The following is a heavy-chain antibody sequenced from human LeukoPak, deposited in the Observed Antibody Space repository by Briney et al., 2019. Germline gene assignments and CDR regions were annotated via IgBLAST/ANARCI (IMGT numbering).Heavy chain of an antibody. CDR1: GGTFSSYT. CDR3: ATRGILIVGATTPFDY. Sequence: GASVKVSCKASGGTFSSYTISWVRQAPGQGLEWMGRIIPILGIANYAQKFQGRVTITADKSTSTAYMELSSLRSEDTALYYCATRGILIVGATTPFDYWGQGTLVTVSS. D-gene: IGHD1-26*01. V-gene: IGHV1-69*02. J-gene: IGHJ4*02. CDR2: IIPILGIA.